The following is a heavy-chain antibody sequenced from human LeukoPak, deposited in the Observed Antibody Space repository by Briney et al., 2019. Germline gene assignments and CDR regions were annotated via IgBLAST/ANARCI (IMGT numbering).Heavy chain of an antibody. CDR1: GGSISSYH. D-gene: IGHD3-22*01. CDR2: IRTSGRT. J-gene: IGHJ3*02. Sequence: SETLSLTCTFSGGSISSYHWSWIRQPGGKGLEWIARIRTSGRTNYNPSLKSRVTMSGDTSKNQFSLKLSSVTAADTAVYYCARGRYYYDSSGYDAFDIWGQGTMVTVSS. CDR3: ARGRYYYDSSGYDAFDI. V-gene: IGHV4-4*07.